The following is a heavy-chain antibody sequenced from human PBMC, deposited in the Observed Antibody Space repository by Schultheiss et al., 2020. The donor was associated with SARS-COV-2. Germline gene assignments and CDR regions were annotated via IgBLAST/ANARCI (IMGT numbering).Heavy chain of an antibody. CDR2: IYYTGST. J-gene: IGHJ5*02. Sequence: SQTLSLTCTASGGSITSDIYYWGWIRQPPGKGLEWIGSIYYTGSTSYNPSLKSRVIISVDTSKNQFSLYLNSVTAADTAVYYCARENNWNPPNWVDPWGQGTLVTVSS. CDR1: GGSITSDIYY. CDR3: ARENNWNPPNWVDP. D-gene: IGHD1-20*01. V-gene: IGHV4-39*07.